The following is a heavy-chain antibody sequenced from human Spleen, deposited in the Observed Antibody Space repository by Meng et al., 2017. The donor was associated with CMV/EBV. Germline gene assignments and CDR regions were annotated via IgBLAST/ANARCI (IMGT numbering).Heavy chain of an antibody. V-gene: IGHV3-21*04. Sequence: ETLSLTCAASGFTFSSYSMNWVRQAPGKGLEWVSSISSSSSYIYYADSVKGRFTISRDNARNSLYLQMNSLRAEDTAVYYCAKEYVLRYSGYGAFDYWGQGTLVTVSS. D-gene: IGHD5-12*01. CDR3: AKEYVLRYSGYGAFDY. CDR1: GFTFSSYS. J-gene: IGHJ4*02. CDR2: ISSSSSYI.